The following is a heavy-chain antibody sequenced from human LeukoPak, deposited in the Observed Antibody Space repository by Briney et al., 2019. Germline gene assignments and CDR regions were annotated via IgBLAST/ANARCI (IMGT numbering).Heavy chain of an antibody. J-gene: IGHJ4*02. V-gene: IGHV3-49*03. Sequence: GGSLRLSCTASGFTFGDYAMSWFRQAPGEGLEWVGFIRSKAHGGTAEYAASVKGRFTISRDDSKSIAYLQMDSLKTEDTAVYYCTRAGRYCSGGSCYSFYWGQGTLVTVSS. CDR1: GFTFGDYA. CDR3: TRAGRYCSGGSCYSFY. CDR2: IRSKAHGGTA. D-gene: IGHD2-15*01.